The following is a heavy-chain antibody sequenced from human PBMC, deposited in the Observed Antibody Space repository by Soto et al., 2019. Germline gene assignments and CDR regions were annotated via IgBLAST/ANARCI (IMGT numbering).Heavy chain of an antibody. D-gene: IGHD6-19*01. CDR3: AKDPRIAVAVYYFDY. V-gene: IGHV3-23*01. Sequence: SLRLSCAASGFTFSSYEMSWVRQAPGKGLEWVSAISGSGGSTYYADSVKGRFTISRDNSKNTLYLQMNSLRAEDTAVYYCAKDPRIAVAVYYFDYWGQGTLVTVSS. CDR1: GFTFSSYE. J-gene: IGHJ4*02. CDR2: ISGSGGST.